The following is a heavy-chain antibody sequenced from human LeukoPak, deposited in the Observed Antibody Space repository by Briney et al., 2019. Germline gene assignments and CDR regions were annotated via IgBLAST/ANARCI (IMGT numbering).Heavy chain of an antibody. D-gene: IGHD2-2*01. CDR3: ARVQGEYQLLNWFDP. V-gene: IGHV1-8*03. CDR1: GCTFTSYD. J-gene: IGHJ5*02. Sequence: GASVKVSCKASGCTFTSYDINWARQATGQGLEWMGWMNPNSGNTGYAQKFQGRVTITRNTSISTAYMELSSLRSEDTAVYYCARVQGEYQLLNWFDPWGQGTLVTVSS. CDR2: MNPNSGNT.